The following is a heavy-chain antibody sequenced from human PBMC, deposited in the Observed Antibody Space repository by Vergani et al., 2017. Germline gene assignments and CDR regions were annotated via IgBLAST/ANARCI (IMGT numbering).Heavy chain of an antibody. CDR1: GGSIRSGGYY. D-gene: IGHD5-12*01. CDR2: TYYSGST. V-gene: IGHV4-31*03. Sequence: VQLQESGPGLVKPSQTLSLTCTFTGGSIRSGGYYWSWIRQHPGKGLEWIGYTYYSGSTYYNPSLKSRVTISVDTSKNQFSLKLSSLTAADTAVYYCARDNSGYDYNWFDPWGQGTLVTVSS. J-gene: IGHJ5*02. CDR3: ARDNSGYDYNWFDP.